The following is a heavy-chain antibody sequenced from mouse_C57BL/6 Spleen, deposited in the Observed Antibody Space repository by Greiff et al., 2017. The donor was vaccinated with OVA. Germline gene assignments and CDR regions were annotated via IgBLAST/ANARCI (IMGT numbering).Heavy chain of an antibody. CDR3: ARTAYYSNPYAMDY. D-gene: IGHD2-5*01. V-gene: IGHV1-66*01. J-gene: IGHJ4*01. Sequence: VQLQQSGPELVKPGASVKISCKASGYSFTSYYIHWVKQRPGQGLEWIGWIYPGSGNTKYNEKFKGKATLTADTSSSTAYMQLSSLTSEDSAVYYCARTAYYSNPYAMDYWGQGTSVTVSS. CDR1: GYSFTSYY. CDR2: IYPGSGNT.